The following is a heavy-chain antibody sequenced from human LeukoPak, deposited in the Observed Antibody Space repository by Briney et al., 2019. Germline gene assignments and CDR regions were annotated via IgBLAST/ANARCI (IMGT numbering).Heavy chain of an antibody. CDR1: GCTFSSYA. J-gene: IGHJ4*02. Sequence: SGGSLRLSCAASGCTFSSYAMNWVRQAPGKGLEWVSAISGSGGSTYYADSVKGRFTISRDNSKNTLYLQMNSLRAEDTAVYYCAKGPVAYYDILTGYFYFDYWGQGTLVTVSS. D-gene: IGHD3-9*01. CDR2: ISGSGGST. V-gene: IGHV3-23*01. CDR3: AKGPVAYYDILTGYFYFDY.